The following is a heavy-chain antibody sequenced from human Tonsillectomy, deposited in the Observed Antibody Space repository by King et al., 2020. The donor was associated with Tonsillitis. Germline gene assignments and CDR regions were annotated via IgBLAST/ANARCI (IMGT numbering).Heavy chain of an antibody. V-gene: IGHV3-74*01. Sequence: DVQLVESGGGLVQPGGSLRLSCAASGFTFSSYWMYWVRQAPGKGLVWVSRVDTDGSSTDYAASVKGRFTISRDNAKNTLYLQMNSLRVEDTAVYYCARDPHHDSNGYYYYYMDVWGKGATVTVSS. CDR2: VDTDGSST. J-gene: IGHJ6*03. D-gene: IGHD3-22*01. CDR1: GFTFSSYW. CDR3: ARDPHHDSNGYYYYYMDV.